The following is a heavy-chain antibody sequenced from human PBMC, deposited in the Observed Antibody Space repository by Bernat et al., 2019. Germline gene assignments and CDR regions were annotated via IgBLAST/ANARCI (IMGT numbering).Heavy chain of an antibody. CDR2: IYHSGST. J-gene: IGHJ4*02. CDR3: ARGSTDYFDY. CDR1: GYSISSGYY. V-gene: IGHV4-38-2*01. D-gene: IGHD4-17*01. Sequence: QVQLQESGPGLVKPSETLSLTCAVSGYSISSGYYWGWIRQPPGKGLEWIGSIYHSGSTYYNPSLKSRVTISVDTSKNQFSLKLSSVTAADTAVYYWARGSTDYFDYWGQGTLVTVSS.